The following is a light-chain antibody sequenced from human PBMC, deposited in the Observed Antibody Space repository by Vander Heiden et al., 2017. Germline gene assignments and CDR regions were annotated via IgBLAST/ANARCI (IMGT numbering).Light chain of an antibody. V-gene: IGKV1-8*01. CDR2: AAS. CDR1: QGISSY. J-gene: IGKJ3*01. CDR3: QQYYSYPQS. Sequence: AIRMTQSPSSLSASTGDRVTITCRASQGISSYLAWYQQKPGKAPKLLIYAASTLQSGVPSRFSGSGSGTDFTLTISCLQSEDFATYYCQQYYSYPQSSGPGTKVDIK.